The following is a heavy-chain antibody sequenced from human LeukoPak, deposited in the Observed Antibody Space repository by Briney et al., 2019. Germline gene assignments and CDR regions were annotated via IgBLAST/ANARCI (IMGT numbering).Heavy chain of an antibody. J-gene: IGHJ4*02. CDR1: GGSFSGYY. CDR3: ARGRVGY. V-gene: IGHV4-34*01. CDR2: INHSGST. Sequence: PSETLSLTCAVYGGSFSGYYWSWIRQPPGKGLEWIGEINHSGSTNYNPSLKSRVTISVDTSKNQFSLKLSSVTAEDTAVYYCARGRVGYWGQGTLVTVSS.